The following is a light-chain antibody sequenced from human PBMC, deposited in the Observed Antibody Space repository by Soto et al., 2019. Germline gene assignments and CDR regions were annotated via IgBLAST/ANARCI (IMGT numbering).Light chain of an antibody. CDR2: DAS. CDR3: QHRSNWLGT. CDR1: QSVGSF. V-gene: IGKV3-11*01. J-gene: IGKJ3*01. Sequence: EIVLTQSPATLSLSPGERATLSGRASQSVGSFLAWYQEKSGQTPRLLNDDASNRAPGIPARFGCSGSGTDFTLTISSLEPEDCAVYYCQHRSNWLGTFGPGTKVDIK.